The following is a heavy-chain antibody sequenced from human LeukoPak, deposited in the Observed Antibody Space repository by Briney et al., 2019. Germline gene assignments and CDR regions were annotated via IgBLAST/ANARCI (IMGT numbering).Heavy chain of an antibody. CDR1: AGSISSYY. V-gene: IGHV4-59*01. CDR2: IYYSGST. J-gene: IGHJ5*02. CDR3: ARDSPYCSSASCYFSFDP. D-gene: IGHD2-2*01. Sequence: PSETLSLTCTVAAGSISSYYWSWIRQPPGKVLEWNGYIYYSGSTNYNPSLKSRVTISVDTSKNQFSLKLSSVTAADTAVYYCARDSPYCSSASCYFSFDPWGQGTLVTVSS.